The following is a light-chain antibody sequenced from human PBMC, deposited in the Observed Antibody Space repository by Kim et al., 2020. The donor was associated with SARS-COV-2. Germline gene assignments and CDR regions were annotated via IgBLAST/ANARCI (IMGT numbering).Light chain of an antibody. J-gene: IGLJ2*01. CDR1: KLGDKN. CDR2: QDS. Sequence: VSTGQTSRITCTGDKLGDKNACWYQQKPGQPPVPVIYQDSKRPSGIPERFSGSNPGNTATLTIRGTQAMDEADYYCQAWDSSTAVFGGGTKVTVL. V-gene: IGLV3-1*01. CDR3: QAWDSSTAV.